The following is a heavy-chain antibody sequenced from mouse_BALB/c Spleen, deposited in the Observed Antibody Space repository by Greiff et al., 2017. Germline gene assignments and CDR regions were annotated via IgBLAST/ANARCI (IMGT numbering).Heavy chain of an antibody. Sequence: EVMLVESGGGLVQPGGSRKLSCAASGFTFSSFGMHWVRQAPEKGLEWVAYISSGSSTIYYADTVKGRFTISRDNPKNTLFLQMTSLRSEDTAMYYCARRNHYGNYEGFDYWGQGTTLTVSS. D-gene: IGHD2-1*01. CDR2: ISSGSSTI. CDR1: GFTFSSFG. V-gene: IGHV5-17*02. J-gene: IGHJ2*01. CDR3: ARRNHYGNYEGFDY.